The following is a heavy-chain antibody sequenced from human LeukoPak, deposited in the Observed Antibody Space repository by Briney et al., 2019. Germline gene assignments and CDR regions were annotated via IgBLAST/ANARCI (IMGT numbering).Heavy chain of an antibody. J-gene: IGHJ5*02. V-gene: IGHV1-18*01. Sequence: ASVKVSCKASGYTFNSYGITWVRQAPGQGLEWMGWINPFNANTAYAQNLQGRVTMTTDTSTNTAYMDLRSLGSDGTAVYYCARDFTPPHCTSTSCPRGGWFDPWGQGTLATVSS. D-gene: IGHD2-2*01. CDR1: GYTFNSYG. CDR3: ARDFTPPHCTSTSCPRGGWFDP. CDR2: INPFNANT.